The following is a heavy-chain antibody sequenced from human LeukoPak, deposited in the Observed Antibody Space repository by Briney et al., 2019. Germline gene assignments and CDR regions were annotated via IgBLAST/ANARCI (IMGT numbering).Heavy chain of an antibody. Sequence: SETLSLTCTVSGGSISYYYWTWIRQPPGKGLEWIGYIDYSRSSGYNPSLKGRIALSVDASKNQFSLKLSSVTAADTAVYYCARATSYGDYIDHWGQGTLVTVSS. CDR3: ARATSYGDYIDH. CDR1: GGSISYYY. CDR2: IDYSRSS. V-gene: IGHV4-59*08. D-gene: IGHD4-17*01. J-gene: IGHJ4*02.